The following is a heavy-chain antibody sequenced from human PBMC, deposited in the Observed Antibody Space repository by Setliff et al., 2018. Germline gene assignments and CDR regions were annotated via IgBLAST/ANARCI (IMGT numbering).Heavy chain of an antibody. CDR1: GDSISSGSYH. J-gene: IGHJ4*02. CDR3: AGTPARGTTWLSPFDY. D-gene: IGHD5-12*01. Sequence: PSETLSLTCTVSGDSISSGSYHWSWIRRPAGKGLEWIGRIHPSGSTNYNPSLKSRVTISVDTSKNQFSLKVSSVTAADTAVYYCAGTPARGTTWLSPFDYWGQGTLVTVSS. CDR2: IHPSGST. V-gene: IGHV4-61*02.